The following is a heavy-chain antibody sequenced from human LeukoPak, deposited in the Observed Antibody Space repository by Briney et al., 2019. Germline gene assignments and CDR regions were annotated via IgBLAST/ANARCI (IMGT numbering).Heavy chain of an antibody. D-gene: IGHD5-12*01. CDR3: ARNREGYDIDY. V-gene: IGHV3-21*01. CDR2: ISSSSSYI. CDR1: GFTFRSYS. J-gene: IGHJ4*02. Sequence: PGGSLRLSCAASGFTFRSYSMNWVRQAPGKGLEWVSSISSSSSYIYYADSVKGRFTISRDNAKNSLYLQMNSLRAEDTAVYYCARNREGYDIDYWGQGTLVTVSS.